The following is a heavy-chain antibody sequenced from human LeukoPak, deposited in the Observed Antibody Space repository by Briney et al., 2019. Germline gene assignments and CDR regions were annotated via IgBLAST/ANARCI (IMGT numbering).Heavy chain of an antibody. D-gene: IGHD3-3*01. V-gene: IGHV4-4*09. CDR3: ARHQITIFRVAQPDYMDV. Sequence: SETLSLTCTVSGGSISSYYWSWIRQPPGKGLEWIGYIYTSGSTNYNPSLKSRVTTSVDTSNNQFSLKLSSVTAADTAVYCCARHQITIFRVAQPDYMDVWGKGTTVTVSS. CDR2: IYTSGST. J-gene: IGHJ6*03. CDR1: GGSISSYY.